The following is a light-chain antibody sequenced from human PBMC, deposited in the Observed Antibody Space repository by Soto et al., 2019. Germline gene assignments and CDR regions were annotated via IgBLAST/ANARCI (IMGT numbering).Light chain of an antibody. CDR3: QQRSNWPLT. J-gene: IGKJ5*01. Sequence: EVVLTQSPGTLSLSPGGRATLSCRASQSVSRRLAWYQQRPGQSPRLLISGASMRASGVPVRFSGSGSGTDFTLTISRLEPEDFAVYYCQQRSNWPLTFGQGTRLENK. V-gene: IGKV3-11*01. CDR2: GAS. CDR1: QSVSRR.